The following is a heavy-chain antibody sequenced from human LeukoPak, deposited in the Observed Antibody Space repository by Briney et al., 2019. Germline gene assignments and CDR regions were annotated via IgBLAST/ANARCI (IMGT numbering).Heavy chain of an antibody. CDR1: AFTFISYW. D-gene: IGHD1-1*01. Sequence: GGSLRLSCAASAFTFISYWMSWVRQAPGKGLEWVANINQAGSEKYYVDSVKGRFTISRDNAKNSLYLQMNSLRAEDTAVYYCARDRWNDVGHYFDYWGQGTLVTVSS. CDR3: ARDRWNDVGHYFDY. CDR2: INQAGSEK. V-gene: IGHV3-7*01. J-gene: IGHJ4*02.